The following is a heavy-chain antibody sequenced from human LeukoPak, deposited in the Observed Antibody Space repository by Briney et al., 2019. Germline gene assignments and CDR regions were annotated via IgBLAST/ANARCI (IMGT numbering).Heavy chain of an antibody. CDR1: GYTFTSYD. V-gene: IGHV1-8*01. Sequence: ASVKVSCKASGYTFTSYDINWVRQATGQGLEWMGWMNPNSGNTGYAQKFQGRVTMTRNTSISTAYMELSSLRSEDTAVYYCARANYDILTGYYYPSYWGQGTLVTVSS. CDR3: ARANYDILTGYYYPSY. CDR2: MNPNSGNT. D-gene: IGHD3-9*01. J-gene: IGHJ4*02.